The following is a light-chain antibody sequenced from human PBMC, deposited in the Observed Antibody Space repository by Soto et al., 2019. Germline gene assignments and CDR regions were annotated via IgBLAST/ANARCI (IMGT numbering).Light chain of an antibody. J-gene: IGKJ1*01. V-gene: IGKV1-39*01. CDR1: QTVSTY. CDR2: AAS. Sequence: DIQMTQSPSSLSASVGDRVTISCRASQTVSTYLNWYQQKPGKAPNLLIYAASSLQSGVPSRFSGSGSGTDFTLIINSLQPEDFATYYFQQSYIGPWTFGRGTTVEIK. CDR3: QQSYIGPWT.